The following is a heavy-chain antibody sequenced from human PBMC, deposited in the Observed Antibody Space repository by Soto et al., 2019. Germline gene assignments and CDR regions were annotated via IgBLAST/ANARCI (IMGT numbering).Heavy chain of an antibody. V-gene: IGHV3-48*01. CDR2: ISSSSSTI. CDR3: AQIAPAAGTHWGGDY. D-gene: IGHD6-13*01. CDR1: GFTFSSYS. Sequence: GGSLRLSCAASGFTFSSYSMNWVRQAPGKGLEWVSYISSSSSTIYYADSVKGRFTISRDNAKNSLYLQMNSLRAEDTAVYYCAQIAPAAGTHWGGDYWGQGTLVTVSS. J-gene: IGHJ4*02.